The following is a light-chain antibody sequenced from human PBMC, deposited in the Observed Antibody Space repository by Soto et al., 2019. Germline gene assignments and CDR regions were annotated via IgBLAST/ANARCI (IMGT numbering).Light chain of an antibody. J-gene: IGKJ1*01. CDR2: DAS. V-gene: IGKV1-5*01. Sequence: DIQMTQSPSTLSAAVGDRVTITCRSSQSISSWLAWYQQKPGKAPKLLIYDASSLESGVPSRFSGSGSGTEFTLTISSLQPYDFATYYFQQYNSYSRTFGQGTKVEIK. CDR1: QSISSW. CDR3: QQYNSYSRT.